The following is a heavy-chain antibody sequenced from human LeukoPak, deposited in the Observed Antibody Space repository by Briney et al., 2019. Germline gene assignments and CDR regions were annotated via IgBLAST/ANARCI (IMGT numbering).Heavy chain of an antibody. D-gene: IGHD3-22*01. CDR3: ARDHPYYYDSSGYFDY. CDR2: IYYSGST. V-gene: IGHV4-59*01. Sequence: SETLSLTCTVSGGSISSYYWSWIRQPPGNGLEWIGYIYYSGSTNYNPSLKSRVTISVDTSKNQFSLKLSSVTAADTAVYYCARDHPYYYDSSGYFDYWGQGTLVTVSS. CDR1: GGSISSYY. J-gene: IGHJ4*02.